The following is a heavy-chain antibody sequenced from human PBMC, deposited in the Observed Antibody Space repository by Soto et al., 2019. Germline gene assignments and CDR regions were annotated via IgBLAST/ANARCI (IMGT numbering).Heavy chain of an antibody. CDR2: INHSGST. J-gene: IGHJ4*02. CDR1: GGSFSGYY. Sequence: SETLSLTCAVYGGSFSGYYWSWIRQPPGKGLEWIGEINHSGSTNYNPSLKSRVTISVDTSKNQFSLKLSSVTAADTAVYYCAAIVYCSSTSCYTKDFDYWGQGTLVTVSS. V-gene: IGHV4-34*01. D-gene: IGHD2-2*02. CDR3: AAIVYCSSTSCYTKDFDY.